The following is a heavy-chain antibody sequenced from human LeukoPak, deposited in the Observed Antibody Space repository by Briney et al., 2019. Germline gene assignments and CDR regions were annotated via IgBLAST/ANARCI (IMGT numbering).Heavy chain of an antibody. J-gene: IGHJ4*02. CDR3: ARDRWYAFDY. D-gene: IGHD6-13*01. V-gene: IGHV1-18*01. CDR2: ISANSGDT. CDR1: GYTFTING. Sequence: ASVKVSCKASGYTFTINGISWVRQAPERGREWMGWISANSGDTIYAEKFHGRVTLTRDTSTGTAYMELNSLTYDDTAVYYCARDRWYAFDYWRQGTLVTVSS.